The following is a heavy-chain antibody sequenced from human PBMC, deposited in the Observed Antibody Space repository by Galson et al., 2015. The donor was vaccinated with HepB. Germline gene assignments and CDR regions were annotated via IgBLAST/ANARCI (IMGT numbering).Heavy chain of an antibody. CDR2: IWADGTNT. D-gene: IGHD6-25*01. Sequence: SLRLSCAASGFTFRSFGIHWVRQAPGKGLEWVALIWADGTNTYYADSVKGRFTISRDNSKNTLNLQMNSLRAEDTAVYYCAREAPVAALAAFGYWGQGTLVTVSS. CDR1: GFTFRSFG. CDR3: AREAPVAALAAFGY. V-gene: IGHV3-33*08. J-gene: IGHJ4*02.